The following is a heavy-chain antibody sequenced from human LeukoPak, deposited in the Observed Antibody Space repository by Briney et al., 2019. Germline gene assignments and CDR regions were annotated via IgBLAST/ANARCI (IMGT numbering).Heavy chain of an antibody. CDR3: AKSVWGATYYFDY. Sequence: GGSLRLSCAASGFSLTTYAMGWVRQAPGKGLEWVSVINDRGDSTYYADSVKGRFTISRDNSKNTLSLQMNSLRAEDTAGYYCAKSVWGATYYFDYWGQGTLVTVSS. J-gene: IGHJ4*02. CDR1: GFSLTTYA. CDR2: INDRGDST. D-gene: IGHD3-16*01. V-gene: IGHV3-23*01.